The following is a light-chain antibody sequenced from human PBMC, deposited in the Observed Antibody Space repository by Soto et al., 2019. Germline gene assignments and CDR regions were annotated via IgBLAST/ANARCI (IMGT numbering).Light chain of an antibody. V-gene: IGKV3-20*01. CDR3: QQYGRSPLLYT. J-gene: IGKJ2*01. CDR2: GSS. Sequence: EIVLTQSPGTLSLSPEERATLSCRASQSVNSNFLAWYQQKPGQAPRLLVYGSSTRAAGVPDRFSGSGSGTDFTLTISRLEPEDFAVYHCQQYGRSPLLYTFGQGTKLGVK. CDR1: QSVNSNF.